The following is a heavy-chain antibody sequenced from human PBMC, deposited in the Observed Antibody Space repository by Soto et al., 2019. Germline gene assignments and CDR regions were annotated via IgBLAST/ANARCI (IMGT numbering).Heavy chain of an antibody. D-gene: IGHD2-21*02. CDR1: GAAISSVCYS. CDR3: ARTYCGGDCYSRLGAFDI. J-gene: IGHJ3*02. V-gene: IGHV4-30-2*01. CDR2: IYHSGST. Sequence: TLETTSAVSGAAISSVCYSWSWIRLPPGKVLEWIGYIYHSGSTYYNPSLKSRVTISVDRSKNQFSLKLSSVTAADTAVYYCARTYCGGDCYSRLGAFDIWGQGTMVTVSS.